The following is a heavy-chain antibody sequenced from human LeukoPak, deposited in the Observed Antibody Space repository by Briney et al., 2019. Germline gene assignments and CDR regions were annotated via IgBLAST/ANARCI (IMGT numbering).Heavy chain of an antibody. D-gene: IGHD3-22*01. J-gene: IGHJ4*02. CDR2: IKSKSYGGAA. CDR3: AASAYYVAAADAY. V-gene: IGHV3-15*01. Sequence: GESLRLSCAASGFAFNNAWMSWVRQAPGKGLEWIGRIKSKSYGGAADYAAPVKGRFTISRDDSINRLYLQMNSLRAEDTALYYCAASAYYVAAADAYWGQGTLVTVSS. CDR1: GFAFNNAW.